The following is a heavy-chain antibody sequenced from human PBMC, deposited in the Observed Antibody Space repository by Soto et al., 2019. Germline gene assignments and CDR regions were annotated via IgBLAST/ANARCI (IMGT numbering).Heavy chain of an antibody. CDR3: ASSITADPTYYYYYGMDV. V-gene: IGHV1-69*13. Sequence: SVKVSCKASGGTFSSYAISWVRQAPGQGLEWMGGIIPIFGTANYAQKFQGRVTITADESTSTAYMELSSLRSEDTAVYYCASSITADPTYYYYYGMDVWGQGTTVTVSS. D-gene: IGHD6-25*01. J-gene: IGHJ6*02. CDR1: GGTFSSYA. CDR2: IIPIFGTA.